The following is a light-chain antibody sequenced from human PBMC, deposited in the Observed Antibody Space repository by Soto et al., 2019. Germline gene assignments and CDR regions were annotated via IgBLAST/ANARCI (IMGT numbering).Light chain of an antibody. CDR3: SSYTSVTTFVV. CDR1: SSDIGRYNF. Sequence: QSALTQPASVSGSPGQSITISCTGTSSDIGRYNFVSWYQQHPGKAPKLLVYEVTNRPSGVSNRFSGSKSGNTASLTIFGLQTEDEADYYCSSYTSVTTFVVFGTGTKVT. CDR2: EVT. V-gene: IGLV2-14*01. J-gene: IGLJ1*01.